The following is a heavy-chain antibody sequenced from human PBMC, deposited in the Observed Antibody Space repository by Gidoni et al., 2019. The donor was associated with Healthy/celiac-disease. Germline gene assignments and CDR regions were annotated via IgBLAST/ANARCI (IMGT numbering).Heavy chain of an antibody. V-gene: IGHV3-74*01. Sequence: EVQLVESGGGLVQPGGSLRLSCAASGFIFSNSWMYWVRQAPGKGLVWVSRINSDESSTSYADSVKGRFTISRDNAKNTLYLQMNSLRAEDTAVYYCARASGTTYYYDSSGYSNWGQGTLVTVSS. CDR3: ARASGTTYYYDSSGYSN. D-gene: IGHD3-22*01. CDR2: INSDESST. CDR1: GFIFSNSW. J-gene: IGHJ4*02.